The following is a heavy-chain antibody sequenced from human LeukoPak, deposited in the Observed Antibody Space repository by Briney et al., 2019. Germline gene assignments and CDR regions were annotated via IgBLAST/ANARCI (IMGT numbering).Heavy chain of an antibody. Sequence: ASVKVSCKASGYTFTSYGISWVRQAPGQGLEGMGWISAYNGNTNYAQKLQGRVTMTTDTSTSTAYMELRSLRSDDTAVYYCARVDIAVVVTRWFDPWGQGTLVTVSS. CDR2: ISAYNGNT. V-gene: IGHV1-18*01. CDR3: ARVDIAVVVTRWFDP. CDR1: GYTFTSYG. J-gene: IGHJ5*02. D-gene: IGHD6-19*01.